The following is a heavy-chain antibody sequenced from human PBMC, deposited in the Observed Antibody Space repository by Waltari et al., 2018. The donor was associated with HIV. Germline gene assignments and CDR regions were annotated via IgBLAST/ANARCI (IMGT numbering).Heavy chain of an antibody. CDR3: ARGRFEGYILYYYYGMDV. CDR1: VGPISNGSYY. D-gene: IGHD5-12*01. CDR2: IYSSGNT. J-gene: IGHJ6*02. Sequence: QVHLQESGPGLVKPSQTLSLTCTVSVGPISNGSYYWNWIRQPAGKGLEWIGRIYSSGNTNYNPSLKSRVTISVDTSKNQFSLKLSSVTAADTAVYYCARGRFEGYILYYYYGMDVWGQGTTVSVSS. V-gene: IGHV4-61*02.